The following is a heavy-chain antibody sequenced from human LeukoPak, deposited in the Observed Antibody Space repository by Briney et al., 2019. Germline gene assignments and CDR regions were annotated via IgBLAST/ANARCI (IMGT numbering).Heavy chain of an antibody. J-gene: IGHJ4*02. CDR1: EVTFDDYC. D-gene: IGHD3-22*01. V-gene: IGHV3-20*04. CDR3: ARANYDSSGYYEHYFDY. Sequence: GGFLRLSCAAAEVTFDDYCMSWVRQAPGKGLEWVCGINWNGGSTGYADSVKGRFTISRDNAKNSLYLQTNSLRAEDTALYYCARANYDSSGYYEHYFDYWGQGTLVTVSS. CDR2: INWNGGST.